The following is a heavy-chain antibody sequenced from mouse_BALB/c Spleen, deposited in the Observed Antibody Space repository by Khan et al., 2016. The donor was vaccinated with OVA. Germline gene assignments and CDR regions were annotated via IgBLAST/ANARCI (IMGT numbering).Heavy chain of an antibody. J-gene: IGHJ3*01. CDR3: TSHLTGSVAY. CDR2: ISSDGTYT. V-gene: IGHV5-6*01. CDR1: GFTFSNYG. Sequence: EVKLLESGGDLVKPGGSLKLSCAASGFTFSNYGMSWVRQTPDKRLEWVATISSDGTYTYYPDSVKGRFTISRNNAKNTLYLQMSSLKSEDTAMYYCTSHLTGSVAYWGQGTLVTVSA. D-gene: IGHD4-1*01.